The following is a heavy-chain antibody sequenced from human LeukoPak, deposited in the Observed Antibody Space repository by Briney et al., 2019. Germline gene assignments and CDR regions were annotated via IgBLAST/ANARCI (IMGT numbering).Heavy chain of an antibody. CDR2: IYSGGST. J-gene: IGHJ4*02. D-gene: IGHD1/OR15-1a*01. CDR3: ARSNCNSCYLGVWYYFDY. Sequence: GGSLRLSCAASGFTVSSNYMSWVRQGPGKGLEWVSVIYSGGSTYYTDSVKGRFTISRDNSKNTLYLQMNSLRAEDTAVYYCARSNCNSCYLGVWYYFDYWGQGTLVTVSS. CDR1: GFTVSSNY. V-gene: IGHV3-66*01.